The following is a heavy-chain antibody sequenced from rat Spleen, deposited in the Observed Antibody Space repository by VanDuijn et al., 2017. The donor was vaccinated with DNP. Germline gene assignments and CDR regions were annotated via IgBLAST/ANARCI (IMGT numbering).Heavy chain of an antibody. CDR1: GLTFSNYG. Sequence: EVQLVESGGGLVQPGRSLKLSCTASGLTFSNYGMAWVRQAPTKGLEWVTSISPSGGGTYYRDSVKGRFTISRDNAKSGLYLQMNSLKSEDTATYYCARGSTSIYWYFDFWGPGTMVTVSS. V-gene: IGHV5S13*01. CDR2: ISPSGGGT. J-gene: IGHJ1*01. CDR3: ARGSTSIYWYFDF. D-gene: IGHD3-1*01.